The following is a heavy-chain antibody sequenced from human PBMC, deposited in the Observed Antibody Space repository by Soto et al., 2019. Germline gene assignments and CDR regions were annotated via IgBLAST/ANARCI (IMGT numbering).Heavy chain of an antibody. CDR1: GYSFTSYW. CDR3: ARLQYSGGDCDSYYYYGMDV. V-gene: IGHV5-10-1*01. Sequence: PGESLKISCKGSGYSFTSYWISWVRQMPGKGLEWMGRIDPSDSYTNYSPSFQGHVTISADKSISTAYLQWSSLKASDTAMYYCARLQYSGGDCDSYYYYGMDVWCQGITVNVS. D-gene: IGHD2-21*02. CDR2: IDPSDSYT. J-gene: IGHJ6*02.